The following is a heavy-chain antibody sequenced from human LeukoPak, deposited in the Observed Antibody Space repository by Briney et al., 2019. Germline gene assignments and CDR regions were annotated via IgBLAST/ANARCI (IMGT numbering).Heavy chain of an antibody. CDR2: ISYDGSNK. D-gene: IGHD3-22*01. CDR1: GFTFSSYG. J-gene: IGHJ4*02. CDR3: AKDRGYYDSSGYQTVIDY. V-gene: IGHV3-30*18. Sequence: GRSLRLSCAASGFTFSSYGMHWVRQAPGKGLEWVAVISYDGSNKYYADSVKGRFTISRDNSKNTLYLQMNSLRAEDTAVYYCAKDRGYYDSSGYQTVIDYWGQGTLVTVSS.